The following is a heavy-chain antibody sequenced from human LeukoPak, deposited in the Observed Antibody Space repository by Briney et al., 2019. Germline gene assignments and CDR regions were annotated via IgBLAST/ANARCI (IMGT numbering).Heavy chain of an antibody. Sequence: ASVKVSCKASGYTFTRYALNWVRQAPGQGLEWMGWMNPDSGDITYAQKFLGRPTLTRNTSVDTAYMELSGLTSGGTAFYYCARARAVAGNRAYDWFDPWGHGTLVTVSS. J-gene: IGHJ5*02. CDR2: MNPDSGDI. V-gene: IGHV1-8*01. CDR1: GYTFTRYA. CDR3: ARARAVAGNRAYDWFDP. D-gene: IGHD6-19*01.